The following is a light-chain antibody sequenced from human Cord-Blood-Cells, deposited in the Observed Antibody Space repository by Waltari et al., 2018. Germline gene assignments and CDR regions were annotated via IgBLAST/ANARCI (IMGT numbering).Light chain of an antibody. Sequence: EIVLTQSPATLSLSPGERATLPCRASQSVSRYLAWYQQKPGQAPRLLIYDASNRATGIPARFSGSGSGTDFTLTISSLEPEDFAVYYCQQRSNWPHTFGQGTKLEIK. CDR1: QSVSRY. J-gene: IGKJ2*01. CDR2: DAS. CDR3: QQRSNWPHT. V-gene: IGKV3-11*01.